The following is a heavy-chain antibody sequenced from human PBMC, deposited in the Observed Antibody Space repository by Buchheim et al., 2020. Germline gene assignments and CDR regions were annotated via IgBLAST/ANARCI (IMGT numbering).Heavy chain of an antibody. V-gene: IGHV3-30*02. CDR2: IRYDGSNK. CDR1: GFTFSSYG. J-gene: IGHJ4*02. CDR3: AKETSHYYDSSGFDY. Sequence: QVQLVESGGGVVQPGRSLRLSCAASGFTFSSYGMHWVRQAPGKGLEWVAFIRYDGSNKYYAGSVKGRFTISRDNSKNTLYLQMNSLRAEDTAVYYCAKETSHYYDSSGFDYWGQGTL. D-gene: IGHD3-22*01.